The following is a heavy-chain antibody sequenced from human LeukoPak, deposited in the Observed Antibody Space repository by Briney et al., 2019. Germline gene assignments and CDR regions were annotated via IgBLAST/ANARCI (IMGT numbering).Heavy chain of an antibody. CDR3: TSSLGTNWGAYYYYMDV. V-gene: IGHV3-73*01. D-gene: IGHD7-27*01. CDR1: GFTFSGSD. Sequence: SGGSLRLSCAASGFTFSGSDMHWVRQASGKGLEWIGHIRNKANSYATAYAASVKGRFTISRDESKNTAYLQMNSLRTEDTAVYYCTSSLGTNWGAYYYYMDVWGKGTTVTVSS. CDR2: IRNKANSYAT. J-gene: IGHJ6*03.